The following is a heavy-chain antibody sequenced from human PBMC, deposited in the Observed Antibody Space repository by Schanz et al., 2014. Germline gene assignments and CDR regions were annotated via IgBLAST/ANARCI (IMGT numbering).Heavy chain of an antibody. V-gene: IGHV1-69*08. CDR2: IIPVLAIA. CDR3: ARDGGEVVRGVIEGVNHYYYGMDV. D-gene: IGHD3-10*01. CDR1: GGTFSSYT. J-gene: IGHJ6*02. Sequence: QVQLVQSGAEVKKPGSSVKVSCTASGGTFSSYTISWIRQAPGQGLEWMGRIIPVLAIADYAQKFQGRLTMTRDTSTSTVYMELSSLRSEDTAVYYCARDGGEVVRGVIEGVNHYYYGMDVWGQGTTVTVSS.